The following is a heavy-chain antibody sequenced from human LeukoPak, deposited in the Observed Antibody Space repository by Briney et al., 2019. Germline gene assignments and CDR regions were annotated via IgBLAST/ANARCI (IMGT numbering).Heavy chain of an antibody. D-gene: IGHD4-17*01. J-gene: IGHJ4*02. CDR2: INHSGST. Sequence: SETLSLTCAVYGGSFSGYYWSWIRQPPGKGLEWIGEINHSGSTNYNPSLKSRVTISVDTSKNQFSLKLSSVTAADTAVYYCARGTTVSTTSDFDYWGQGTLVTVSS. V-gene: IGHV4-34*01. CDR3: ARGTTVSTTSDFDY. CDR1: GGSFSGYY.